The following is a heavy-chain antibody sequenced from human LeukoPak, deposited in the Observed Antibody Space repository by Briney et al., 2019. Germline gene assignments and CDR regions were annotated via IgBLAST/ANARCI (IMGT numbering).Heavy chain of an antibody. CDR1: GFTFSSYS. CDR3: ARDSGPSGRATA. D-gene: IGHD1-26*01. J-gene: IGHJ5*02. V-gene: IGHV3-21*01. Sequence: GGSLRLSCAASGFTFSSYSMNWVRQAPGKGLEWGSSISSISSYIYYAHSVKGRFTISRDNAKNSLYLQMHSLRAEDTAVYYCARDSGPSGRATAWGQGTLVTVSS. CDR2: ISSISSYI.